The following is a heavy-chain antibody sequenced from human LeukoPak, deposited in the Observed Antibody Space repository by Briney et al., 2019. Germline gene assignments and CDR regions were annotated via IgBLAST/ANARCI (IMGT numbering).Heavy chain of an antibody. J-gene: IGHJ4*02. D-gene: IGHD5-18*01. CDR3: AKERDTAMVTIDY. Sequence: PGGSLRLSCAASGFTFSSYGMHWVRQAPGKGLEWVAFIRYDGSNKYYADSVKGRFTISRDNSKNTLYLQMHSLRAEDTAVYYCAKERDTAMVTIDYWGQGTLVTVSS. CDR1: GFTFSSYG. CDR2: IRYDGSNK. V-gene: IGHV3-30*02.